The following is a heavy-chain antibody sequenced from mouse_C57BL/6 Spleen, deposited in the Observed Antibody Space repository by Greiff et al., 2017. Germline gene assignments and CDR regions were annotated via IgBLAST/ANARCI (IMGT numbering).Heavy chain of an antibody. J-gene: IGHJ2*01. Sequence: QVQLQQSDAGLAKPGASVQISCPVSGYTITDHSIHWIQQRPEQGLEWIGYIYPRDGSTKYNEKFKGKATLTADKSSSTAYMQLNSRTSEDAAVYFCAINTAVVGGDYWGQGTTLTVSS. CDR1: GYTITDHS. V-gene: IGHV1-78*01. CDR3: AINTAVVGGDY. D-gene: IGHD1-1*01. CDR2: IYPRDGST.